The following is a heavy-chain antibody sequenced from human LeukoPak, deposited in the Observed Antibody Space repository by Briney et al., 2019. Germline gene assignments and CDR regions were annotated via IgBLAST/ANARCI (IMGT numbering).Heavy chain of an antibody. CDR3: AKDMESAYDCSGYYSPFDS. D-gene: IGHD3-22*01. V-gene: IGHV3-23*01. Sequence: GWSLRLSCASSGFTFSSYPMSWVRQAPGKGLDWVSAISGSGGSTVYADSVWGGLTISRDNSHNTLYLQMNSLRSEDTAVYYCAKDMESAYDCSGYYSPFDSWAQGTLVTVSS. CDR2: ISGSGGST. CDR1: GFTFSSYP. J-gene: IGHJ4*02.